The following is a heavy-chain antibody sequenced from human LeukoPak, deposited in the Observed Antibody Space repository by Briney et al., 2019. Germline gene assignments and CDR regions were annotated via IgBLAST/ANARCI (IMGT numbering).Heavy chain of an antibody. CDR3: ARDDYCDQHYYYYYGMDV. Sequence: ASVNVSCKAPGYTFTSYGISWVRQAPGQGLEWMGWISAYNGNTNYAQKLQGRVTMTTDTSTSTAYMELRSLTSDDTAVYYCARDDYCDQHYYYYYGMDVWGQGTTVTVS. V-gene: IGHV1-18*01. CDR1: GYTFTSYG. D-gene: IGHD4-17*01. CDR2: ISAYNGNT. J-gene: IGHJ6*02.